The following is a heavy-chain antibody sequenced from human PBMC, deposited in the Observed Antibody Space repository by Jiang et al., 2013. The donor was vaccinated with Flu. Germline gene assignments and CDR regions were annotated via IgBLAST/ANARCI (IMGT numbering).Heavy chain of an antibody. CDR1: GDSVSSNSAA. J-gene: IGHJ4*02. CDR3: ARDGHPMRSSGYYEDRFDY. CDR2: TYYRSKWYN. D-gene: IGHD3-22*01. V-gene: IGHV6-1*01. Sequence: SLTCAISGDSVSSNSAAWNWIRQSPSRGLEWLGRTYYRSKWYNDYAVSVKSRITINPDTSKNQFSLQLNSVTPEDTAVYYCARDGHPMRSSGYYEDRFDYWGQGTLVTVSS.